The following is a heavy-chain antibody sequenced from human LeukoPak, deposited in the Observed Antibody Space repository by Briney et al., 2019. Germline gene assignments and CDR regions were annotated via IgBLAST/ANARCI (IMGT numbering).Heavy chain of an antibody. CDR3: ARSASVQFLGNYGMDA. CDR1: GYTFSAHY. Sequence: ASVKVSCKASGYTFSAHYMHWVRQAPGQGPVWMGIINPNDGSTKYSQKLQDRVTMTRDTSTSTFYMEVSSLRSEDTAVYYCARSASVQFLGNYGMDAWGQGTTVIVSS. CDR2: INPNDGST. V-gene: IGHV1-46*01. J-gene: IGHJ6*02. D-gene: IGHD3-3*01.